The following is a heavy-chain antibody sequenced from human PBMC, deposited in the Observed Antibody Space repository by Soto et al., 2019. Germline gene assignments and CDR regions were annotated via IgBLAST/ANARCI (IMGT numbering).Heavy chain of an antibody. J-gene: IGHJ6*03. CDR3: ARGIFGVVINMDMGV. CDR1: GYTFTSYD. D-gene: IGHD3-3*01. Sequence: ASVKVSCKASGYTFTSYDINWVRQATGQGLEWMGWMNPNSGNTGYAQKFQGRVTMTRHTSISTAYMELSSLRSEDTAVNYCARGIFGVVINMDMGVWGKGTAVTVSS. CDR2: MNPNSGNT. V-gene: IGHV1-8*01.